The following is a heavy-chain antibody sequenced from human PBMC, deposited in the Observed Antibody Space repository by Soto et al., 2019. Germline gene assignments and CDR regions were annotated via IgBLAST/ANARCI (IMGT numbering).Heavy chain of an antibody. CDR1: GYTFTNYG. J-gene: IGHJ3*01. V-gene: IGHV1-18*04. Sequence: QVQLVQSGTEVKTPGASVKVSCHASGYTFTNYGINWVRQAPGQGLEWMAWISAYNGKRDHAPLVQARVTMTTDTSTRTASLELTSLRSDDTAVYYCARGGWNYGRGPFDLWGQGTMVTVSS. CDR2: ISAYNGKR. D-gene: IGHD1-7*01. CDR3: ARGGWNYGRGPFDL.